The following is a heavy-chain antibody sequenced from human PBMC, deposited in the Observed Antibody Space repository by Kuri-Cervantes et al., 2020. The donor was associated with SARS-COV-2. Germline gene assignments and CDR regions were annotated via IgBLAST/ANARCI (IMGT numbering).Heavy chain of an antibody. D-gene: IGHD6-19*01. CDR2: IYYSGST. V-gene: IGHV4-59*08. CDR1: GGSISSDY. J-gene: IGHJ4*02. Sequence: SETLSLTCTVSGGSISSDYWSWIRQPPGKGLEWIGYIYYSGSTNYNPSLKSRVTISVDTSKNQFSLKLSSVTAADTAVYYCARSGYSSGWSLFDYWGQGALVTVSS. CDR3: ARSGYSSGWSLFDY.